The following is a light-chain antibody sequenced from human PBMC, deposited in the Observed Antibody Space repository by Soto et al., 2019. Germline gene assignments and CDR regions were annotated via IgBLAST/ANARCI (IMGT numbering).Light chain of an antibody. V-gene: IGKV1-33*01. J-gene: IGKJ5*01. Sequence: HSVLSASVGDIVTITCQASQDIRNSLNWYQQKPGTAPNLLIYDASNLETGVPSRFSGSGSGTDFSFSISSLQPEDIATYYCQQYENLVTFGQGTRLEI. CDR3: QQYENLVT. CDR1: QDIRNS. CDR2: DAS.